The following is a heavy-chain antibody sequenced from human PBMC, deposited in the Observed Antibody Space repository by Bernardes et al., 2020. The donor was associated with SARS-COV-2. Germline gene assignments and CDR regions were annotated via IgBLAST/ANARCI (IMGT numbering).Heavy chain of an antibody. V-gene: IGHV1-18*01. CDR1: GYTFTSYG. Sequence: ASVKVSCKASGYTFTSYGISWVRQAPGQGLEWMGWISAYNGNTNYAQKLQGRVTMTTDTSTSTAYMELRRLRSDDTAVYYCAREGGDIVVVPAASIKYYYYYMDVWGKGTTVTVSS. D-gene: IGHD2-2*01. CDR2: ISAYNGNT. J-gene: IGHJ6*03. CDR3: AREGGDIVVVPAASIKYYYYYMDV.